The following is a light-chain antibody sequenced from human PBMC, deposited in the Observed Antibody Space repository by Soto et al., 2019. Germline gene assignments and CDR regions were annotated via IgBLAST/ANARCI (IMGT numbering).Light chain of an antibody. V-gene: IGKV1-5*01. Sequence: DIQMTQSPSTLSASVGDRVTITCRASQSISSWLAWYQQKPGKAPKLLIYGAFSLESGVPSRFSGSGSGTEFTLTISSLQPDDFATYYCQHYNSYSNTFGQGTKVDIK. CDR3: QHYNSYSNT. J-gene: IGKJ2*01. CDR1: QSISSW. CDR2: GAF.